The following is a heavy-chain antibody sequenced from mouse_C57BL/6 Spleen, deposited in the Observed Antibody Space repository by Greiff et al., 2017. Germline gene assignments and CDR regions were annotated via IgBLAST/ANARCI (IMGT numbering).Heavy chain of an antibody. Sequence: VHLVESGAELVRPGTSVKMSCKASGYTFTNYWIGWAKQRPGHGLEWIGDIYPGGGYTNYNEKFKGKATLTADKSSSTAYMQFSSLTSEDSAIYYCARGNYDGGPWFAYWGQGTLVTVSA. CDR1: GYTFTNYW. CDR3: ARGNYDGGPWFAY. D-gene: IGHD2-4*01. CDR2: IYPGGGYT. J-gene: IGHJ3*01. V-gene: IGHV1-63*01.